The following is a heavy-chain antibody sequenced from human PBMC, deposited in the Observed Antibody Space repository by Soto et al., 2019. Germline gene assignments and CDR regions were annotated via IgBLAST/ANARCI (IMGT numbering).Heavy chain of an antibody. V-gene: IGHV4-59*01. CDR1: GSSISSYY. Sequence: PSETLSLTCTVSGSSISSYYWSWIRQPPGKGLEWIGYIYYSGSTNYNPSLKSRVTISVDTSKNQFSLKLSSVTAADTAVYYCASPTRYSSGWYYFDYWGQGTLVTVSS. J-gene: IGHJ4*02. D-gene: IGHD6-19*01. CDR3: ASPTRYSSGWYYFDY. CDR2: IYYSGST.